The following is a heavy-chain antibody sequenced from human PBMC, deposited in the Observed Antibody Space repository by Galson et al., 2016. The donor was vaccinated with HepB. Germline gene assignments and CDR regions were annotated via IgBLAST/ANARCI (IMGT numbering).Heavy chain of an antibody. V-gene: IGHV3-20*04. CDR1: GFIFDEYG. CDR2: INWHDGST. J-gene: IGHJ6*02. D-gene: IGHD3-16*01. CDR3: AVDVWGVADSGFHSGMDV. Sequence: SLRLSCAASGFIFDEYGMSWVRQAPGKGLEWVSGINWHDGSTSYADSVRGRFIISRDNAKNSLSLQMNSLSVEDTALYYCAVDVWGVADSGFHSGMDVWGQGTAVIVSS.